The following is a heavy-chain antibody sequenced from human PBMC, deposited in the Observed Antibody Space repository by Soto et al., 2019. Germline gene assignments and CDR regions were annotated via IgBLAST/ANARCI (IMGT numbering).Heavy chain of an antibody. CDR2: IRSKAYGGTT. V-gene: IGHV3-49*03. CDR3: TREGSYYDFWSGYSKGRYGMDV. CDR1: GFTFGDYA. D-gene: IGHD3-3*01. J-gene: IGHJ6*02. Sequence: GGSLRLSCTASGFTFGDYAMSWFRQAPGKGLEWVGFIRSKAYGGTTEYAASVKGRFTISRDDSKSIAYLQMNSLKTEDTAVYYCTREGSYYDFWSGYSKGRYGMDVWGQGTTVTVSS.